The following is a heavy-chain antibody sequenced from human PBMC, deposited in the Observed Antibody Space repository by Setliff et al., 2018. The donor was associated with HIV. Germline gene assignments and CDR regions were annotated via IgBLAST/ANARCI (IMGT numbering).Heavy chain of an antibody. CDR1: GVSISNYY. V-gene: IGHV4-4*07. CDR3: ARLNSYGSERIWLDP. D-gene: IGHD3-10*01. Sequence: ETLSLTCTVSGVSISNYYWSWIRQPAGKGLEWIGRIYTSGNTNYNPSLKSRVTMPVDTSKKQFSLKLTSVTAADTAVYYCARLNSYGSERIWLDPWGQGTQVTVSS. CDR2: IYTSGNT. J-gene: IGHJ5*02.